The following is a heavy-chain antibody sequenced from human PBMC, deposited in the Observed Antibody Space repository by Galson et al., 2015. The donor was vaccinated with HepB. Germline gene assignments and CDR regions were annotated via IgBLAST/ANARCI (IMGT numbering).Heavy chain of an antibody. CDR3: AKSPQDIVVVPAATFFDY. Sequence: SLRLSCAASGFTFSSYAMSWVRQAPGKGLEWVSAISGSGGSTYYADSVKGRFTISRDNSKNTLYLQMNSLRAEDTAVYYCAKSPQDIVVVPAATFFDYWGRGTLVTVSS. D-gene: IGHD2-2*01. CDR2: ISGSGGST. CDR1: GFTFSSYA. J-gene: IGHJ4*02. V-gene: IGHV3-23*01.